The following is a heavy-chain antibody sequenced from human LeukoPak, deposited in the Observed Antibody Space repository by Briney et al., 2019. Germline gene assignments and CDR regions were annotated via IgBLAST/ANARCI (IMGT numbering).Heavy chain of an antibody. J-gene: IGHJ5*02. V-gene: IGHV4-4*07. Sequence: SETLSLTCTVSGGSISSYYWSGIRQPAGKGLEWIGRIYTSGSTNYNPSLKSRVTMSVDTSKNQFSLKLSSVTAADTAVYYCAGASPYSSSWPNWFDPWGQGTLVTVSS. CDR2: IYTSGST. D-gene: IGHD6-13*01. CDR1: GGSISSYY. CDR3: AGASPYSSSWPNWFDP.